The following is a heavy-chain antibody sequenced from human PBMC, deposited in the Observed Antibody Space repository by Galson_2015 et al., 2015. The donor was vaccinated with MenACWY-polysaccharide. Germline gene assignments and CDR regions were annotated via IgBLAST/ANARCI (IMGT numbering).Heavy chain of an antibody. Sequence: SLRLSCAASGFTFSSYSMAWVRQAPGKGLEWVSIIRPSGDITVYADSVKGRFTISRDNSQSTLYLQMNNLGAEDTAVYFCAKKYSGTRYDAFDSSSHGTLVTVSS. CDR2: IRPSGDIT. V-gene: IGHV3-23*01. J-gene: IGHJ4*01. CDR1: GFTFSSYS. CDR3: AKKYSGTRYDAFDS. D-gene: IGHD3/OR15-3a*01.